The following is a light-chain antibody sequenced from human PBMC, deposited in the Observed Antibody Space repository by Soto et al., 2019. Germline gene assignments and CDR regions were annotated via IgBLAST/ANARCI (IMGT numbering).Light chain of an antibody. CDR2: TSS. V-gene: IGKV1-6*01. CDR3: LQDYNYPFT. Sequence: AIQMTQSPSSLSASVGDRVAITCRASQGIGNALGWFQQKPGKAPKLLIYTSSSLQSGVPSRFSGSGSGTDFTLTISSLQPEDFATYYCLQDYNYPFTFGPGTKVAIK. J-gene: IGKJ3*01. CDR1: QGIGNA.